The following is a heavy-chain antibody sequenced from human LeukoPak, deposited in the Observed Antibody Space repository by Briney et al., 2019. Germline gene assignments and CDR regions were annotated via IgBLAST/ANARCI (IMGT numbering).Heavy chain of an antibody. Sequence: GGSLRLSCAVSGITLSNYGMSWVRQAPGKGLEWVAGISDSGGRTNYADSVKGRFTISRDNPKNTLYLQMNSLRAEDTAVYYCAREVLKKHLLDWGQGTLVTVSS. V-gene: IGHV3-23*01. CDR3: AREVLKKHLLD. J-gene: IGHJ4*02. CDR1: GITLSNYG. CDR2: ISDSGGRT.